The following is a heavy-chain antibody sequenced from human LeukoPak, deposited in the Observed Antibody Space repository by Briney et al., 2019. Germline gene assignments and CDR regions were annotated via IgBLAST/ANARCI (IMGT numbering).Heavy chain of an antibody. V-gene: IGHV4-59*02. D-gene: IGHD3-10*01. J-gene: IGHJ4*02. Sequence: SETLSLTCTVSGASVSSHYLSWIRQPPGKGLEWIAYISYSGSTSYNPSLKSRVTISVDTSKNQLSLKVRSVTAADTAVYYCARDGGSRSSPLDSDFWGQGTLVTVSS. CDR2: ISYSGST. CDR3: ARDGGSRSSPLDSDF. CDR1: GASVSSHY.